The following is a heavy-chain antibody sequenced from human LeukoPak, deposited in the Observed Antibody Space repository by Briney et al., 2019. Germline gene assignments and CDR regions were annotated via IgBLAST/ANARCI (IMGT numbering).Heavy chain of an antibody. CDR3: AKEIREHRSGWYFAD. V-gene: IGHV3-30*18. D-gene: IGHD6-19*01. Sequence: PGGSLRLSCAASGFTFSNYGMHWVRQAPGKGLEWVGVISFDTKVQYYSDSMKGRFTISRDNFQNTLFLQMDSVRADDTAVYYCAKEIREHRSGWYFADWGQGTLVTVSS. CDR2: ISFDTKVQ. CDR1: GFTFSNYG. J-gene: IGHJ4*02.